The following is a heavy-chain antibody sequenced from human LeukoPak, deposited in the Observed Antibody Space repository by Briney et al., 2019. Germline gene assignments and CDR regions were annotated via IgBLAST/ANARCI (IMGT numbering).Heavy chain of an antibody. D-gene: IGHD4-17*01. CDR2: FDPEDDRG. Sequence: GASVKVSCKVSGYRLTELYIYWVRQAPGEGPEWMGGFDPEDDRGIYAQKFQGRVTMTEDTSTNTAYMELSSLTSEDSAMYYCAAPSARSTVTTWSAFDLWGQGTMVTVSS. V-gene: IGHV1-24*01. CDR1: GYRLTELY. J-gene: IGHJ3*01. CDR3: AAPSARSTVTTWSAFDL.